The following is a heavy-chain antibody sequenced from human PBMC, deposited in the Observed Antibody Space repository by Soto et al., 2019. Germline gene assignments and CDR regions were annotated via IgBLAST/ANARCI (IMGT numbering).Heavy chain of an antibody. J-gene: IGHJ4*02. V-gene: IGHV4-30-2*01. D-gene: IGHD4-17*01. CDR3: ARDPDGDIPINY. CDR2: IYHSGST. CDR1: GGSISSGGYS. Sequence: SETLSLTCAVSGGSISSGGYSWRWIRQPPGKGLEWIGYIYHSGSTYYNPSLKSRVTISVDRSKNQFSLKLSSVTAADTAVYYCARDPDGDIPINYWGQGTLVTVSS.